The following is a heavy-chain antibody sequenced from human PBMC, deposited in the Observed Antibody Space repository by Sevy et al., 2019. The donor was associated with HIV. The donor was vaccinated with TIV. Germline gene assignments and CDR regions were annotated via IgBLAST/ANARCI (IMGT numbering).Heavy chain of an antibody. CDR1: GFTFSSYS. V-gene: IGHV3-30*18. D-gene: IGHD6-13*01. CDR2: ISYDGSNK. J-gene: IGHJ4*02. CDR3: AKDTGKLQQLVH. Sequence: GGSLRLSCAASGFTFSSYSMNWVRQAPGKGLEWVAVISYDGSNKYYADSVKGRFTISRDNSKNTLYLQMNSLRAEDTAVYYCAKDTGKLQQLVHWGQGTLVTVSS.